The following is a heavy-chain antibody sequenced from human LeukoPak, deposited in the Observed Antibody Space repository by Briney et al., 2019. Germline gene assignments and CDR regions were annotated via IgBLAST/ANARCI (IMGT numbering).Heavy chain of an antibody. J-gene: IGHJ4*02. CDR3: ARHISI. V-gene: IGHV4-59*08. CDR1: GGSMSGAY. CDR2: VLFTGNT. Sequence: PSETLSLTCTVSGGSMSGAYWSWIRQPPGKGLEWIGYVLFTGNTNYNPSLGSRVTISVDTSKNQFSLKLSSVTAADTAVYYCARHISIWGQGTLVTVSS.